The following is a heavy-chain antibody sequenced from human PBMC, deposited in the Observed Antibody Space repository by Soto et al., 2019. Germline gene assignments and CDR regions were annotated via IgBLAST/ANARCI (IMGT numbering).Heavy chain of an antibody. D-gene: IGHD6-19*01. J-gene: IGHJ3*02. Sequence: XXSLRLSFAASGFTISNAWMHWARQAPGKGLEWVGRIKSKIDGGTTDYAAPVKGRFTISRDDSKNTLYLQMNSLKNEDTAVYYCTNLYSSGPYDAFDIWGQGTMVTVSS. V-gene: IGHV3-15*07. CDR3: TNLYSSGPYDAFDI. CDR1: GFTISNAW. CDR2: IKSKIDGGTT.